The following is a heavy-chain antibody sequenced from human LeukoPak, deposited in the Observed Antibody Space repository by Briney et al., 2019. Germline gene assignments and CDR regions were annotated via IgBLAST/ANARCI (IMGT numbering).Heavy chain of an antibody. V-gene: IGHV4-59*11. J-gene: IGHJ3*02. D-gene: IGHD4-17*01. Sequence: TSETLSLTCAVSDDSFSSHYWPWIRQPPGKGLEWTGYISYIGSTNYNPSLKSRVTISIDTSKNQFSLKLTSVTAADTAVYYCARDLVTVTKGFDIWGQGTMVSVSS. CDR1: DDSFSSHY. CDR3: ARDLVTVTKGFDI. CDR2: ISYIGST.